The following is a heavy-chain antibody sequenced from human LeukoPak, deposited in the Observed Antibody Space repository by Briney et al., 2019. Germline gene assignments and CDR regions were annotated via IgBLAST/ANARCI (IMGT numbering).Heavy chain of an antibody. Sequence: SETLSLTCTVSGGSISSYYWSWIRQPPGKGLEWIGYIYYSGSTNYNPSLKSRVTISVDTSKNQFSLKLSSVTAADTAVYYCARGMVDYYGSGKSSWFDPWGQGTLVTVSS. CDR2: IYYSGST. CDR3: ARGMVDYYGSGKSSWFDP. D-gene: IGHD3-10*01. V-gene: IGHV4-59*12. CDR1: GGSISSYY. J-gene: IGHJ5*02.